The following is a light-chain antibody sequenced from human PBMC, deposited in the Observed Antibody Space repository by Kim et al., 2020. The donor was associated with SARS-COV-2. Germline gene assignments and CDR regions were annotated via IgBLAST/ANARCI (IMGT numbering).Light chain of an antibody. V-gene: IGKV1-39*01. Sequence: ASIGARVTITCRASQSISSYLNWYQQRPGKAPKLLIYAASSLQSGVPSRFSGSGSGTDFTLTISSLQPEDFATYYCQQSYSTRGTFGGGTKVDIK. CDR1: QSISSY. J-gene: IGKJ4*01. CDR2: AAS. CDR3: QQSYSTRGT.